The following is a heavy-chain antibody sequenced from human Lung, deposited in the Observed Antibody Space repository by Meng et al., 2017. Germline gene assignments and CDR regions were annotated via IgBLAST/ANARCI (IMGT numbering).Heavy chain of an antibody. CDR3: TICTGGDI. V-gene: IGHV3-73*01. J-gene: IGHJ3*02. D-gene: IGHD4-23*01. CDR1: GVTFSGSD. Sequence: GGSLRLSCAVSGVTFSGSDIHWVRQASGKGLERVGRIETKPNNDATSYGESLRGRFTISRDDSKNMAYLQMNSRETEDTALYYCTICTGGDIWGQGSMVTVSS. CDR2: IETKPNNDAT.